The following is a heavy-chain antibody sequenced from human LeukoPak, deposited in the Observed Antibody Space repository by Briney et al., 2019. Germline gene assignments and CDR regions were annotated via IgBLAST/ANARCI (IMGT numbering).Heavy chain of an antibody. D-gene: IGHD5-18*01. CDR3: AGRGYSYGYYFDY. Sequence: SETLSLTCTVSGGSISSSSYYWGWIRQPPGKGLEWIGSIYYSGSTYYNPSLKSRVTISVDTSKNQFSLKLGSVTAADTAVYYCAGRGYSYGYYFDYWGQGTLVTVSS. V-gene: IGHV4-39*01. CDR2: IYYSGST. CDR1: GGSISSSSYY. J-gene: IGHJ4*02.